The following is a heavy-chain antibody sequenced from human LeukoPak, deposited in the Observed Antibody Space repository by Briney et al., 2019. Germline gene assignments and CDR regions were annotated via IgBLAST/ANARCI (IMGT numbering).Heavy chain of an antibody. D-gene: IGHD5-12*01. CDR2: IFPGDSDT. J-gene: IGHJ4*02. CDR1: GYSFTNYW. CDR3: ARLPGIVATIERYFDY. V-gene: IGHV5-51*01. Sequence: GESLKISCKTSGYSFTNYWIAWVRQMPGKGLDWMGIIFPGDSDTRYSPSFQGQVNISADKSISTAYLQWSSLKASDTAMYYCARLPGIVATIERYFDYWGQGTLVTVSS.